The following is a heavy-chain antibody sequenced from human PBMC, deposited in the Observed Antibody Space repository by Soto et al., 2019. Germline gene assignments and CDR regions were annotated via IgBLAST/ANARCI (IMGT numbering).Heavy chain of an antibody. J-gene: IGHJ6*01. CDR1: GGTFSSYA. CDR3: ARSQGSSTSLEIYYYYYYGMDV. CDR2: IIPISETT. Sequence: QVQLVQSGAEVKKPGSSVKVSCKASGGTFSSYAISWVRQAPGQGLEWMGGIIPISETTNYAQKFQGRVTITADESKSRAYMELRSLRSEDTAVYYCARSQGSSTSLEIYYYYYYGMDVWGQGTTVTVYS. V-gene: IGHV1-69*01. D-gene: IGHD2-2*01.